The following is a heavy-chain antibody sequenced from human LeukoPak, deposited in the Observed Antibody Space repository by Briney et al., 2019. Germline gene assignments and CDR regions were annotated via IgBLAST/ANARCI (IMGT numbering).Heavy chain of an antibody. Sequence: GGSLRLSCAASGFTFSSYAMSWVRQAPGKGLEWVSYIGGSSSTIYYADSVKGRFTISRDNAKNSLYLQMNSLRAEDTAVYYCARRRYNWNAIDYWGQGTLVTVSS. V-gene: IGHV3-48*04. CDR3: ARRRYNWNAIDY. D-gene: IGHD1-20*01. CDR1: GFTFSSYA. CDR2: IGGSSSTI. J-gene: IGHJ4*02.